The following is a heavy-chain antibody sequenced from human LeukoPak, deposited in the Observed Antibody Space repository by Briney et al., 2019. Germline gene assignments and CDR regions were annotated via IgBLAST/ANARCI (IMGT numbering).Heavy chain of an antibody. J-gene: IGHJ4*02. CDR3: AKATSGSYRTFDY. D-gene: IGHD1-26*01. Sequence: TGGSLRLSCAASGFTFDDYAMHWVRHAPGKGLEWVSGISWNSGSIGYADSVKGRFTISRDNAKNSLYLQMNSLRAEDTALYYCAKATSGSYRTFDYWGQGTLVTVSS. CDR2: ISWNSGSI. CDR1: GFTFDDYA. V-gene: IGHV3-9*01.